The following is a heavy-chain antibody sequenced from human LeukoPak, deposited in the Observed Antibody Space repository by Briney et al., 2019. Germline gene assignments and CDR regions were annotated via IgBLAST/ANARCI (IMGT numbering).Heavy chain of an antibody. V-gene: IGHV3-9*03. CDR1: GFTFDDYA. CDR2: ISWNSGSI. Sequence: PGGSLRLSCAASGFTFDDYAMHWVRQAPGKGPEWVSGISWNSGSIGYADSVKGRFTISRDTAKNSLYLQMNSLRAEDMALYYCAKSESSGWPIDAFDIWGQGTMVTVSS. D-gene: IGHD6-19*01. J-gene: IGHJ3*02. CDR3: AKSESSGWPIDAFDI.